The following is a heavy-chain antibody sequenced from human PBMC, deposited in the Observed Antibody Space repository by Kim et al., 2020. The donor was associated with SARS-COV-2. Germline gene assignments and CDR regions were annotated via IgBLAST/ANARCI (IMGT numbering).Heavy chain of an antibody. D-gene: IGHD6-19*01. CDR2: IIPIFGTA. J-gene: IGHJ6*02. CDR3: ARGDPYSSGWYVSGYYYYGLDV. Sequence: SVKVSCKASGGTFSSYAISWVRQAPGQGLEWMGGIIPIFGTANYAQKFQGRVTITADESTSTAYMELSSLRSEDTAVYYCARGDPYSSGWYVSGYYYYGLDVWGQGTTVTVSS. V-gene: IGHV1-69*13. CDR1: GGTFSSYA.